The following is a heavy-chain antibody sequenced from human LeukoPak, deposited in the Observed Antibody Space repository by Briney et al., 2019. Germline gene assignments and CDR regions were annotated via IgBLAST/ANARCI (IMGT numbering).Heavy chain of an antibody. V-gene: IGHV3-23*01. J-gene: IGHJ4*02. CDR1: GFTFSSYA. D-gene: IGHD1-26*01. CDR2: VRGGDAGT. CDR3: AKNRGGSYYSGSDY. Sequence: GGSLRLSCAASGFTFSSYAMNWVRQAPGKGLEWVSAVRGGDAGTSYADSVRGRFTISRDNSKNTLYLQMNSLRADDTAVYYCAKNRGGSYYSGSDYWGQGTLVTVSS.